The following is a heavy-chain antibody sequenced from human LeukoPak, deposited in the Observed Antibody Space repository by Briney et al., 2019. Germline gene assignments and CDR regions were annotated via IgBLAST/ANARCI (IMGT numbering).Heavy chain of an antibody. D-gene: IGHD2-15*01. J-gene: IGHJ4*02. V-gene: IGHV3-23*01. Sequence: PGGSLRLSCAASGFTFKSYLMTWVRHAPGKGLEWVSSINGGGSSTSYADSVKGRFTISRDNSKTTLFLQMNSLRAEDTAVYYCARQLGYCDSGTCYFEYWGQGTLVTVSS. CDR3: ARQLGYCDSGTCYFEY. CDR2: INGGGSST. CDR1: GFTFKSYL.